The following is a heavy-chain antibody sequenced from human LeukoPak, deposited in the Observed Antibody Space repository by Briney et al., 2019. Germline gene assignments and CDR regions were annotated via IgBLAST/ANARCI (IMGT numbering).Heavy chain of an antibody. Sequence: GLEFVSYISSIITTIYYADSVKGRFTISRDNAKNSLYLQMNSLRAEDTAVYYCARASSGWYWGQGTPVTVSS. J-gene: IGHJ4*02. CDR2: ISSIITTI. CDR3: ARASSGWY. D-gene: IGHD6-19*01. V-gene: IGHV3-48*01.